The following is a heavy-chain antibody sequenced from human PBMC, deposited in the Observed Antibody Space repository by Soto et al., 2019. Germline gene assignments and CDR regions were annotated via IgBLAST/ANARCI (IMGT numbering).Heavy chain of an antibody. CDR2: ISAYNGNT. D-gene: IGHD5-18*01. CDR3: ARDEDAAMPHFFDY. CDR1: GYTFTSYG. J-gene: IGHJ4*02. Sequence: GASVKVSFKASGYTFTSYGISWVRQAPGQGLEWMGWISAYNGNTNYAQNLQGRVTMATDTSTSTAYMELRSLRSDDTAVYYRARDEDAAMPHFFDYWGQGTPVTVSS. V-gene: IGHV1-18*04.